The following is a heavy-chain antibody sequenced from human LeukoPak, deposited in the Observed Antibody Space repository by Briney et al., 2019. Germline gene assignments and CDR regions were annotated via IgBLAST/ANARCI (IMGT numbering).Heavy chain of an antibody. D-gene: IGHD6-13*01. Sequence: GGSLRLSCAASGFTFSSYAMSWVRQAPGNGLEWVSAISGSGGSTYYADSVKGRFTISRDNSKNTLYLQMNSLRAEDTAVYYCAVYSNSWYAFDYWGQGTLVTVSS. V-gene: IGHV3-23*01. CDR3: AVYSNSWYAFDY. CDR2: ISGSGGST. J-gene: IGHJ4*02. CDR1: GFTFSSYA.